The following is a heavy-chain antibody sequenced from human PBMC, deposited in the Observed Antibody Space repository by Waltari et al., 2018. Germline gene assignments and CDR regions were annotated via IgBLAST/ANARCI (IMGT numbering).Heavy chain of an antibody. J-gene: IGHJ1*01. V-gene: IGHV1-2*02. Sequence: QVQLVQSGAEVKKPGASVKVSCKASGYTFTDYYMHWGRQAHGQGLEWMGFINPNSGGTHYAQKFQDRVTMTRDTSISTAYMELSMLRSDDTAVYYCARDRIGGAAAGTEYFQHWGQGTLITVSS. CDR3: ARDRIGGAAAGTEYFQH. CDR1: GYTFTDYY. D-gene: IGHD6-13*01. CDR2: INPNSGGT.